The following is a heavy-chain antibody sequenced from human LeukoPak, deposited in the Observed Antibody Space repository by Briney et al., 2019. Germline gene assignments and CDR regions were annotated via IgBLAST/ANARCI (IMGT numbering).Heavy chain of an antibody. D-gene: IGHD3-22*01. CDR1: GGTFSSYA. V-gene: IGHV1-69*05. Sequence: ASVNVSCKASGGTFSSYAISWVRQAPGQGLEWMGGIIPMFGTPNYAQRFQGRVTITTDESTSTAYMELSSLKSDDTAMYYCASRATYYYDTSGNPGTLDFWGQGTMVTVSS. J-gene: IGHJ3*01. CDR2: IIPMFGTP. CDR3: ASRATYYYDTSGNPGTLDF.